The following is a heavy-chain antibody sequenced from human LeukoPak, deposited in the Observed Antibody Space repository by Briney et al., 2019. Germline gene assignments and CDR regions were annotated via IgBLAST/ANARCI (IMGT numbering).Heavy chain of an antibody. V-gene: IGHV3-21*01. CDR3: ARGGSDILTQHDY. Sequence: GGSLRLSCAASGFTFSSYSMNWVRQAPGRGLAWVSSISSSSRYIYYADSVKGRFTISRDNAKNSLYLQMNSLRAEDTAVYYCARGGSDILTQHDYWGQGTLVTVSS. D-gene: IGHD3-9*01. CDR1: GFTFSSYS. CDR2: ISSSSRYI. J-gene: IGHJ4*02.